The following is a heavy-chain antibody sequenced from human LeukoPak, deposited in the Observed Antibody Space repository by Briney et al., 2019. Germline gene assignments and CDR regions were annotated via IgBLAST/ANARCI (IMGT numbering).Heavy chain of an antibody. CDR1: GGSISSSSYY. D-gene: IGHD1-1*01. J-gene: IGHJ3*02. V-gene: IGHV4-39*01. Sequence: PSGTLSLTCTVSGGSISSSSYYWGWIRQPPGKGLEWIGSVFYSGRTYYSPSLKSRVTISVDKSKNQFSLKLSSVTAADTAVYYCAKSTIYVDAFDIWGQGTMVTVSS. CDR2: VFYSGRT. CDR3: AKSTIYVDAFDI.